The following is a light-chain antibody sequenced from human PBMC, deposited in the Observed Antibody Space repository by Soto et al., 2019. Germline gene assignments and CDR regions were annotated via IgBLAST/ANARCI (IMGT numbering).Light chain of an antibody. CDR3: QQYVTPPRT. V-gene: IGKV3-20*01. Sequence: EIVLTHSPGTLSLSPGERCTLSCRASQSFSSSYLAWYQQRPGQAPRLLIYVTSSRATGIPDRFSGSGSGTDFTLTISRLEPEDSAVYYCQQYVTPPRTFCLVAKVDIK. J-gene: IGKJ1*01. CDR1: QSFSSSY. CDR2: VTS.